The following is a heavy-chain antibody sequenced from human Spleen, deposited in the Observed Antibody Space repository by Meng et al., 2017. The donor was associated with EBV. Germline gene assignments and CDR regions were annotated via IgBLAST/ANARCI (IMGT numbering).Heavy chain of an antibody. Sequence: QRLLQGSRAGLVKPSQTLSLTCTVSGDSITSTSYYWGWISQAPGKGLDWIGSIYYTGNTYSNPSLKSRVTISVDTSRNQFSLKLESMTAADTAVYYCARRGGVDYWGQGTLVTVSS. CDR1: GDSITSTSYY. D-gene: IGHD3-16*01. CDR2: IYYTGNT. J-gene: IGHJ4*02. CDR3: ARRGGVDY. V-gene: IGHV4-39*07.